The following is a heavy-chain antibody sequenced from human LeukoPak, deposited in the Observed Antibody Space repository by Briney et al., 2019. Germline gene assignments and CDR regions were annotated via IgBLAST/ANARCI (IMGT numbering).Heavy chain of an antibody. CDR1: GGSISSSSDY. V-gene: IGHV4-39*07. CDR3: ARGRRDGAWFDP. CDR2: IYYSGST. D-gene: IGHD4-17*01. J-gene: IGHJ5*02. Sequence: PSETLSLTCTVSGGSISSSSDYWGWIRQPPGKGLEWIGSIYYSGSTYYNPSLKSRVTISVDTSKNQFSLKLSSVTAADTAVYYCARGRRDGAWFDPWGQGTLVTVSS.